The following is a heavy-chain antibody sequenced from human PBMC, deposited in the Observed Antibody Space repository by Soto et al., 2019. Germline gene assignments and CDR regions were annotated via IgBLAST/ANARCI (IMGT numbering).Heavy chain of an antibody. J-gene: IGHJ5*02. Sequence: GGSLRLSCASSGFPFSSTDMTWVRQAPGKGVEWVSTIDGSGGTTYYADSVKGRFTISRDNSINTVFLQMNSLRADDTALYFCAKNSGWFNTWGQGALVTVSS. CDR1: GFPFSSTD. CDR2: IDGSGGTT. V-gene: IGHV3-23*01. D-gene: IGHD3-10*01. CDR3: AKNSGWFNT.